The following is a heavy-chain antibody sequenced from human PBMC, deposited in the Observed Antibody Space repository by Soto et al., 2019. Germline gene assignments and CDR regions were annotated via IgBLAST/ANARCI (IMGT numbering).Heavy chain of an antibody. J-gene: IGHJ3*01. CDR2: ISDNGNT. CDR3: ARARLRAVYAFDF. V-gene: IGHV4-59*12. Sequence: SETLSLTGNLSGASIYTYYWNGIRQSPGKGLEWIGYISDNGNTNYSPSLKSRLTISIDTSKKQFSLKLSSVTAADTAMYYCARARLRAVYAFDFWGQGTMVTVSS. CDR1: GASIYTYY. D-gene: IGHD4-17*01.